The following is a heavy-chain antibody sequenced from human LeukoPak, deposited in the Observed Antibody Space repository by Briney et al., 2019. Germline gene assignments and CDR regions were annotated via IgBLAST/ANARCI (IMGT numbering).Heavy chain of an antibody. Sequence: ASVKVSCKATGYTFTSYGISWVRQAPGQGLEWMGWISSNSDNTNYAQKLQGRVTMTTDKSTSTAYMELRSLRSDDTALYFCARDWGSIKVIADYWGQGTLVTVSS. CDR3: ARDWGSIKVIADY. D-gene: IGHD7-27*01. V-gene: IGHV1-18*01. J-gene: IGHJ4*02. CDR2: ISSNSDNT. CDR1: GYTFTSYG.